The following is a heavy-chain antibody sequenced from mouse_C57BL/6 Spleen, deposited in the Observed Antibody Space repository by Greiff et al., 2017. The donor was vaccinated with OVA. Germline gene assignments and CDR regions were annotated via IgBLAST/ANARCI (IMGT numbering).Heavy chain of an antibody. J-gene: IGHJ2*01. Sequence: VQLKQSGPELVKPGASVKISCKASGYTFTDYYMNWVKQSHGKSLEWIGDINPNNGGTSYNQKFKGKATLTVDKSSSTAYMELRSLTSEDSAVYYCARGYYYGSSYFDYWGQGTTLTVSS. CDR3: ARGYYYGSSYFDY. CDR2: INPNNGGT. D-gene: IGHD1-1*01. CDR1: GYTFTDYY. V-gene: IGHV1-26*01.